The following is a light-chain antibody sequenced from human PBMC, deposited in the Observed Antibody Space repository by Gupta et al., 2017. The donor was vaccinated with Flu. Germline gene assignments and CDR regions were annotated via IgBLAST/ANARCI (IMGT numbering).Light chain of an antibody. Sequence: QLVLTQPPAASASPGSSVKPTCTLNSGHNTYAIAWHQQPPEKRPRYLLKVNSDSSHSTGDAIPDCFSGSGSRAERYLTISKPQAEDEDDYYWQTWGPGIRVFGGGTKLTVL. V-gene: IGLV4-69*01. CDR2: VNSDSSH. J-gene: IGLJ3*02. CDR1: SGHNTYA. CDR3: QTWGPGIRV.